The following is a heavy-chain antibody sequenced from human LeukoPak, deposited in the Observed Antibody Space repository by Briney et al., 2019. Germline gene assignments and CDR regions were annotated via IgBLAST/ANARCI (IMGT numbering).Heavy chain of an antibody. CDR1: GFTFSSYS. Sequence: GGSLRLSCAASGFTFSSYSMNWVRQAPGKGLGWVSSISSSSSYIYYADSVKGRFTISRDNAKNSLYLQMNSLRAEDTAVYYCARDGVVVTDAFDIWGQGTMVTVSS. J-gene: IGHJ3*02. D-gene: IGHD3-22*01. CDR3: ARDGVVVTDAFDI. V-gene: IGHV3-21*01. CDR2: ISSSSSYI.